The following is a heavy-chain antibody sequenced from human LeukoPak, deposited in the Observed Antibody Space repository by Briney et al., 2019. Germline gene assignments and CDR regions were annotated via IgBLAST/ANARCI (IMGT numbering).Heavy chain of an antibody. V-gene: IGHV4-59*01. D-gene: IGHD4-17*01. J-gene: IGHJ6*03. CDR1: GGSISSYY. CDR2: IYYSGST. Sequence: SETLSLTCTVSGGSISSYYWSWIRQPPGKGLEWIGYIYYSGSTNYNPSLKSRVTISVDTSKNQFSLKLSSVTAADTAVYYCARGAWTTVTRGYYYYMDVWGKGTTVTISS. CDR3: ARGAWTTVTRGYYYYMDV.